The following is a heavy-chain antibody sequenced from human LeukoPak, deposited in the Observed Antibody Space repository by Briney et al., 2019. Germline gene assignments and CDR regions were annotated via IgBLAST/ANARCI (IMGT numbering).Heavy chain of an antibody. Sequence: GGSLRLSCAASGFTFSSYEMNWVRQAPGKGLEWVSYISSSGSTIYYADSVKGRFTIPRDNAKNSLYLQMNSLRAEDTAVYYCARERAGNSSPIDYWGQGTLVTVSS. CDR1: GFTFSSYE. CDR3: ARERAGNSSPIDY. V-gene: IGHV3-48*03. CDR2: ISSSGSTI. D-gene: IGHD4-23*01. J-gene: IGHJ4*02.